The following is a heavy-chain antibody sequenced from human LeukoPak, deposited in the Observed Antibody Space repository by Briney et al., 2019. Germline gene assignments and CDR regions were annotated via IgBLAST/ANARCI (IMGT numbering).Heavy chain of an antibody. V-gene: IGHV4-30-2*01. D-gene: IGHD6-6*01. CDR3: ASASESRSDPGRPYYFDY. CDR2: IYHSGST. J-gene: IGHJ4*02. Sequence: SQTLSLTCTVSGGSISSGGYYWSWIRQPPGKGLEWIGYIYHSGSTYYNPSLKSRVTISVDRSKNQFSLKLSSVTAADTAVYYCASASESRSDPGRPYYFDYWGQGTLVTVSS. CDR1: GGSISSGGYY.